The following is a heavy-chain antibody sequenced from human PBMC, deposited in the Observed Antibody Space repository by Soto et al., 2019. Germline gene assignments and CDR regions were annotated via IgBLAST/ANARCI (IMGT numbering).Heavy chain of an antibody. CDR3: ARDAAIGMNDY. CDR2: IIPMLAIT. Sequence: GASVKVSCKASGGTFSNHIITWVRQAPGQGPEWMGRIIPMLAITNYAQKFQGRVTITADKSTTTAYMEVSSLRPEDTAMYYCARDAAIGMNDYWGQGTLVTVSS. CDR1: GGTFSNHI. J-gene: IGHJ4*02. D-gene: IGHD1-20*01. V-gene: IGHV1-69*04.